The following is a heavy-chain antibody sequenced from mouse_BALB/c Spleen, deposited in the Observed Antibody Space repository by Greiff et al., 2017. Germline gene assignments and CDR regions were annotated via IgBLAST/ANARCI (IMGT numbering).Heavy chain of an antibody. CDR3: AREYDGEVGYYAMDY. D-gene: IGHD2-14*01. Sequence: EVQVVESGGGLVKPGGSLKLSCAASGFTFSSYAMSWVRQSPEKRLEWVAEISSGGSYTYYPDTVTGRFTISRDNAKNTLYLEMSSLRSEDTAMYYCAREYDGEVGYYAMDYWGQGTSVTVSS. V-gene: IGHV5-9-4*01. CDR2: ISSGGSYT. CDR1: GFTFSSYA. J-gene: IGHJ4*01.